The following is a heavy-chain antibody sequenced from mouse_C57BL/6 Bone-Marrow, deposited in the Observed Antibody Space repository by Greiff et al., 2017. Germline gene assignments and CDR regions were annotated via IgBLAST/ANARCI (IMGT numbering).Heavy chain of an antibody. CDR1: GFTFSDYG. CDR3: AGGGTTVVARGYFDY. J-gene: IGHJ2*01. CDR2: ISSGSSTI. D-gene: IGHD1-1*01. Sequence: EVKLMESGGGLVKPGGSRTLSCAASGFTFSDYGMHWVRQAPEKGLEWVAYISSGSSTIYYADTVKGRFTISRDNAKNTLFLQMTSLRSEDTAMYYCAGGGTTVVARGYFDYWGQGTTLTVSS. V-gene: IGHV5-17*01.